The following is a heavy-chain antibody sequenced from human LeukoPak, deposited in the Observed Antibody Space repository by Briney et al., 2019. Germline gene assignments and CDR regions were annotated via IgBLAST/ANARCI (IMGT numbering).Heavy chain of an antibody. D-gene: IGHD6-6*01. CDR3: ARGVPGYYYYYMDA. J-gene: IGHJ6*03. V-gene: IGHV4-59*01. CDR1: GGSISSYY. Sequence: SETLSLTCTVSGGSISSYYWSWIRQPPGKGLEWIGYIYYSGSTNYNPSLKSRVTISVDTSKNQFSLKLSSVTAADTAVYYCARGVPGYYYYYMDAWGKGTTVTVSS. CDR2: IYYSGST.